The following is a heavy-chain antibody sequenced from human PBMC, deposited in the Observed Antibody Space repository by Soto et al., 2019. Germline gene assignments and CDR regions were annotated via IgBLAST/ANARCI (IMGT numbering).Heavy chain of an antibody. D-gene: IGHD3-9*01. CDR2: ISSSSSYT. CDR3: ARKYYDILTGYHFDY. V-gene: IGHV3-11*06. Sequence: GGPLRLSCAASGFTFSDYYMILLRQAPGKGLEWVSYISSSSSYTNYADSVKGRFTISRDNAKNSLYLQMNSLRAEDTAVYYCARKYYDILTGYHFDYWGQGTLVTVSS. CDR1: GFTFSDYY. J-gene: IGHJ4*02.